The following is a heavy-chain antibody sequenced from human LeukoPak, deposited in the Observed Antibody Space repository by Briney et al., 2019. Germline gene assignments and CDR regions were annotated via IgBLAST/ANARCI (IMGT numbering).Heavy chain of an antibody. V-gene: IGHV3-7*01. CDR3: ARVEGYGDADY. J-gene: IGHJ4*02. CDR2: IKQVGSEK. CDR1: GFTFSSYW. Sequence: GGSLRLPCAASGFTFSSYWMSWVRQAPGKGLEWVANIKQVGSEKYYVDSVKGRFTISRDNAKNSLYLQMNSLRAEDTAVYYCARVEGYGDADYWGQGTLVTVSS. D-gene: IGHD4-17*01.